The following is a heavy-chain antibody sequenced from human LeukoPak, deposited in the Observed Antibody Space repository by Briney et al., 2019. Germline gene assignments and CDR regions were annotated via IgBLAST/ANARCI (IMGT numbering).Heavy chain of an antibody. Sequence: GGSLRLSCAASGFTVGSNYMAWVRQAPGKGLEWVSVIYSGGSTYYADSVKGRFTISRDNSKNTVYLQMNSLRAEDTAVYYCAKYDSSGYLPDYWGQGTLVTVSS. CDR2: IYSGGST. CDR3: AKYDSSGYLPDY. V-gene: IGHV3-53*01. D-gene: IGHD3-22*01. J-gene: IGHJ4*02. CDR1: GFTVGSNY.